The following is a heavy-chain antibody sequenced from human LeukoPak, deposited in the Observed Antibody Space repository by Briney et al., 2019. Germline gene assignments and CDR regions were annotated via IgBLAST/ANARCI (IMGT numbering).Heavy chain of an antibody. V-gene: IGHV3-7*01. CDR3: ARVDDYAPLSAKYGMDV. J-gene: IGHJ6*02. Sequence: GGSLRLSCAASGFTFNNYWMNWVRQTPGKGLEWVANIKDDGSEKYYLDSVKGRFTISRDNAKNSLYLQMNGLRAEDTAVYYCARVDDYAPLSAKYGMDVWGQGTTVTVSS. D-gene: IGHD4-17*01. CDR2: IKDDGSEK. CDR1: GFTFNNYW.